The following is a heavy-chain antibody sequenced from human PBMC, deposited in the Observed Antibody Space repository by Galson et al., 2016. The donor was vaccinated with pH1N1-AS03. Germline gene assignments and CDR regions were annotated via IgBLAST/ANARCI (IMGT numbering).Heavy chain of an antibody. V-gene: IGHV3-53*01. Sequence: SLRLSCAAFGFTVSSNYMSWVRQAPGKGLEWVSLTYTGGSTDYADSVKGRFTISRDNSKNTLYLQMNSLRAEDTAMYYCARGRARGYSGYDLWGQGTLVTVSS. D-gene: IGHD5-12*01. CDR1: GFTVSSNY. CDR2: TYTGGST. CDR3: ARGRARGYSGYDL. J-gene: IGHJ4*02.